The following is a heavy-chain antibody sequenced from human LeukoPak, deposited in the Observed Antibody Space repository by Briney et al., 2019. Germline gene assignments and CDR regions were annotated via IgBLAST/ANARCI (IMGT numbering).Heavy chain of an antibody. CDR2: ISSSGSTI. J-gene: IGHJ6*04. CDR3: AELGITMIGGV. Sequence: GGSLRLSCATSGFIFSDYAMNWVRQAPGKGLEWVSYISSSGSTIYYADSVKGRFTISRDNAKNSLYLQMNSLRAEGTAVYYCAELGITMIGGVWGKGTTVTISS. CDR1: GFIFSDYA. V-gene: IGHV3-48*03. D-gene: IGHD3-10*02.